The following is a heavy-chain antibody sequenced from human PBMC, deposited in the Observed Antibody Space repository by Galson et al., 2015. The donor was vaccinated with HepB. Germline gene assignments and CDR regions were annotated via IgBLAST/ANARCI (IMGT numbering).Heavy chain of an antibody. CDR1: GFTFNNYT. D-gene: IGHD5-18*01. CDR2: IGSSGTFV. CDR3: ARGSEYNYGPFDF. J-gene: IGHJ4*02. V-gene: IGHV3-21*04. Sequence: SLRLSCAASGFTFNNYTMNWVRQTPGKGLEWVSSIGSSGTFVYYADFVKGRFTLSRDNTKNSLSLQMNSLRVEDTAVYYCARGSEYNYGPFDFWGQGTLVAVSS.